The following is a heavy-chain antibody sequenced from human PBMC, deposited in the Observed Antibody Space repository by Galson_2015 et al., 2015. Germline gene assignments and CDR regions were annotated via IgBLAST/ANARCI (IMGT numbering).Heavy chain of an antibody. CDR1: GYTFTSYA. CDR2: INAGNGNT. D-gene: IGHD3-10*01. Sequence: SVKVSCKASGYTFTSYAMHWVRQAPGQRLEWMGWINAGNGNTKYSQKFQGRVTITRDTSASTAYMELSSLRSEDTAVYYCAREYGSGTYYYYYGMDVWGQGTTVTVSS. J-gene: IGHJ6*02. CDR3: AREYGSGTYYYYYGMDV. V-gene: IGHV1-3*01.